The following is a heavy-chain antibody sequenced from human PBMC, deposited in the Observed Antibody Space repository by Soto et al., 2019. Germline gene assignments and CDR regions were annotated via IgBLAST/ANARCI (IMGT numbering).Heavy chain of an antibody. CDR2: IYYSGST. D-gene: IGHD3-3*01. Sequence: SETLSLTCTVAGGSISSYYWSWIRQPPGKGLEWIGYIYYSGSTNYNPSLKSRVTISVDTSKNQFPLKLSSVTAADTAVYYCARTRFLEWHYFDYWGQGTLVTVSS. CDR3: ARTRFLEWHYFDY. CDR1: GGSISSYY. J-gene: IGHJ4*02. V-gene: IGHV4-59*01.